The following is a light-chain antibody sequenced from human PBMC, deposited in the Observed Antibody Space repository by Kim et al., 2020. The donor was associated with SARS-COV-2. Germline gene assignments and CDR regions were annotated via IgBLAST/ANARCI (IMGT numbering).Light chain of an antibody. CDR1: ALPKQY. J-gene: IGLJ1*01. CDR2: KDS. Sequence: SYELTQPPSVSVSPGQTARITCPGDALPKQYAYWYQQKPGQAPVLVIYKDSERPSGIPERFSGSSSGTTVTLTISGVQAEDEADYYCQSTDSSGTYVFG. V-gene: IGLV3-25*03. CDR3: QSTDSSGTYV.